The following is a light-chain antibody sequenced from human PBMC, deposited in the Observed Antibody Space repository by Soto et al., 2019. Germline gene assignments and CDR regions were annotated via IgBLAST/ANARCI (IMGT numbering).Light chain of an antibody. J-gene: IGKJ1*01. CDR2: GAS. CDR1: QSVSSSY. CDR3: QQYGSSPGT. Sequence: LVLTQSPGTLSLSPGERATLSCRASQSVSSSYLAWYQQKPGQAPRLLIYGASSRATGIPDRFSGSGSGTDFTLTISRLEPEDFAVYYCQQYGSSPGTFGQGTKV. V-gene: IGKV3-20*01.